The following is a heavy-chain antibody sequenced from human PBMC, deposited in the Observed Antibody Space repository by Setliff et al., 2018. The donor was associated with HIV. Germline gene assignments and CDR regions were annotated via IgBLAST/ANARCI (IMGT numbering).Heavy chain of an antibody. J-gene: IGHJ5*02. Sequence: PSETLSLTCTVSGGSISSSSSYWGWIRQPPGRGLEWIGSVSYSGSTYYNPSLKSRVTISVDTSKNQFSLKLKSVTAADTAMYYCARRTFGSGRIDPWGQGTLVTVSS. CDR3: ARRTFGSGRIDP. CDR2: VSYSGST. CDR1: GGSISSSSSY. V-gene: IGHV4-39*01. D-gene: IGHD3-16*01.